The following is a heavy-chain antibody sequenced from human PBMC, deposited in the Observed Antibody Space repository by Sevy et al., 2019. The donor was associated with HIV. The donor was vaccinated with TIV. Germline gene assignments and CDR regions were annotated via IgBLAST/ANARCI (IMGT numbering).Heavy chain of an antibody. CDR2: IKSKIDGETT. CDR1: GFTFNNAW. J-gene: IGHJ4*02. D-gene: IGHD3-22*01. Sequence: GGSLRLSCAVSGFTFNNAWMNWVRQAPGTGLQWVGLIKSKIDGETTDYAAPVKGRFTISRDDSKNTLFLQMNSLKIEDTAVYYCATAPVYYDSPPFDYWGPGTLVTVSS. CDR3: ATAPVYYDSPPFDY. V-gene: IGHV3-15*01.